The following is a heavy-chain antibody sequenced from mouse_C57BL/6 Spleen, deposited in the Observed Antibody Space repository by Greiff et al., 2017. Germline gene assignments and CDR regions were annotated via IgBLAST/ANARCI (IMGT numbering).Heavy chain of an antibody. Sequence: QVQLQQPGAELVKPGASVKLSCKASGYTFTSYWMQWVKQRPGQGLEWIGEIDPSDSYTNYNQKFKGKATLTVDTSSSTAYMQLSSLTSEDSAVYYCARPYYSNLWFAYWGQGTLVTVSA. CDR3: ARPYYSNLWFAY. CDR2: IDPSDSYT. J-gene: IGHJ3*01. D-gene: IGHD2-5*01. V-gene: IGHV1-50*01. CDR1: GYTFTSYW.